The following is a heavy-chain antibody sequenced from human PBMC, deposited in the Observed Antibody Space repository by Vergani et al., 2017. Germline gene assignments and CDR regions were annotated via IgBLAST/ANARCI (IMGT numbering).Heavy chain of an antibody. D-gene: IGHD5-18*01. J-gene: IGHJ2*01. CDR2: INHSGST. CDR1: GGSFSGYY. Sequence: QVQLQQWGAGLLKPSETLSLTCAVYGGSFSGYYWSWIRQPPGKGLEWIGEINHSGSTNYNPSLKSRVTISVDTSMNQFSLKLSSVTAADTAVYYCARGRGYSYGLYWYFDLWGRGTLVTVSS. CDR3: ARGRGYSYGLYWYFDL. V-gene: IGHV4-34*01.